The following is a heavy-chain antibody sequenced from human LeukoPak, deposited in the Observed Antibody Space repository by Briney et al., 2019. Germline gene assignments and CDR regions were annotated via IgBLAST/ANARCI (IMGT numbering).Heavy chain of an antibody. CDR3: ARGFGYCSGGSCYSFGYYFDY. J-gene: IGHJ4*02. CDR1: GFTFSSYS. V-gene: IGHV3-21*01. Sequence: GGSLRLSCAAPGFTFSSYSMNWVRQAPGKGLEWVSSISSSSSYIYYADSVKGRFTISRDNAKNSLYLQMNSLRAEDTAVYYCARGFGYCSGGSCYSFGYYFDYWGQGTLVTVSS. CDR2: ISSSSSYI. D-gene: IGHD2-15*01.